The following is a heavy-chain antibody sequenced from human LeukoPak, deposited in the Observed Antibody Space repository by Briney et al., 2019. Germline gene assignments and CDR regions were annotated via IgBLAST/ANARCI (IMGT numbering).Heavy chain of an antibody. CDR3: ARDGIQLWLPQLDY. CDR1: GFTFSSYW. Sequence: PGGSLRLSCAASGFTFSSYWMSWVRQAPGKGLEWVANIKQDGSEKYYVDSVKGRFTISRDNAKNSLYLQMNSLRAEDTAVYYCARDGIQLWLPQLDYWGQGTLVTVSS. CDR2: IKQDGSEK. D-gene: IGHD5-18*01. V-gene: IGHV3-7*01. J-gene: IGHJ4*02.